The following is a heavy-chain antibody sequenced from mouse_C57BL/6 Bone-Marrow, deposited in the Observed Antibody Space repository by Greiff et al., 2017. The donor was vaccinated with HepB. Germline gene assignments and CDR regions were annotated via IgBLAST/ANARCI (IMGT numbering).Heavy chain of an antibody. V-gene: IGHV14-4*01. J-gene: IGHJ2*01. CDR1: GFNIKDDY. D-gene: IGHD2-5*01. CDR2: IDPENGDT. Sequence: EVQLQQSGAELVRPGASVKLSCTASGFNIKDDYMHWVKQRPEQGLEGIGWIDPENGDTEYASKFQGKATITADTSSNTAYLQLSSLTSEDTAVYYCTTPSNYPYYFDYWGPGTTLTVSS. CDR3: TTPSNYPYYFDY.